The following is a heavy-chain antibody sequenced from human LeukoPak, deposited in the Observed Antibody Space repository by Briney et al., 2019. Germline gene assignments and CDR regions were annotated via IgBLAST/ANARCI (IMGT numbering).Heavy chain of an antibody. D-gene: IGHD2-15*01. V-gene: IGHV1-2*02. CDR3: ARDKEDLVVAATYYYYYYMDV. J-gene: IGHJ6*03. Sequence: GASVKVSCKASGYTFTGYYMHWVRRAPGQGLEWMGWINPNSGGTNYAQKFQGRVTMTRDTSISTAYMELSRLRSDDTAVYYCARDKEDLVVAATYYYYYYMDVWGKGTTVTISS. CDR1: GYTFTGYY. CDR2: INPNSGGT.